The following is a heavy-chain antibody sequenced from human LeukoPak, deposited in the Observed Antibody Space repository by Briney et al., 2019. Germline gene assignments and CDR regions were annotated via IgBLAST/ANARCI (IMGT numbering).Heavy chain of an antibody. V-gene: IGHV3-23*01. D-gene: IGHD6-19*01. CDR2: ISDSGANT. CDR1: GFTFSNSG. Sequence: PGGSLRLSCVASGFTFSNSGTNWVRQAPGKGLQWVSGISDSGANTRYADSVKGRFTISRDNSKNTLSLQTKNLRAEDTAVYYCAKRAGPVAGEYYFDYWGQGTLVTVSS. CDR3: AKRAGPVAGEYYFDY. J-gene: IGHJ4*02.